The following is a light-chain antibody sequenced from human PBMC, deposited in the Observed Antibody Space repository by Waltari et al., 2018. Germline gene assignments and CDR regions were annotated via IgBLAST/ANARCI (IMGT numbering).Light chain of an antibody. Sequence: ENVLTQSPATLSLSPGERATLSCRASHSVGSHLAWYQQKPGQAPRLLIYDASNRATGIPARFSGSGSETDFTLTISGVEPEDFAVYYCQQRSNLPGTFGPGTKVDIK. CDR3: QQRSNLPGT. J-gene: IGKJ3*01. V-gene: IGKV3-11*01. CDR2: DAS. CDR1: HSVGSH.